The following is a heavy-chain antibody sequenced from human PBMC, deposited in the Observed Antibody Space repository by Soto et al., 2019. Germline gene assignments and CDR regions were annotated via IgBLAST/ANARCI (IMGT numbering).Heavy chain of an antibody. V-gene: IGHV3-48*01. Sequence: EVQLVESGGGLVQPGGSLRLSCAASGFTFSSYSMNWVRQAPGKGLEWVSYISSSSSTIYYADSVKGRFTISRDNAKNSLYLQMNSLRAEDTAVYYCAGGLAVAGTLDDYWGQGTLVTVSS. D-gene: IGHD6-19*01. CDR1: GFTFSSYS. J-gene: IGHJ4*02. CDR2: ISSSSSTI. CDR3: AGGLAVAGTLDDY.